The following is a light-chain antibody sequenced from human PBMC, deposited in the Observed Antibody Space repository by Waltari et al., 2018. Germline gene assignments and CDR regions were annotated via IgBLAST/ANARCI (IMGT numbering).Light chain of an antibody. Sequence: QSALTQPRSVSGSPGQSVTLSCTGTSRDVGGSNYVSWYQLHPGKAPQFMVYDASGRPSGVPDRFSGSSSGNTASLTITGAQAEDEADYYCNSRDSSGDQPVIFGGGTKLTVL. CDR1: SRDVGGSNY. J-gene: IGLJ2*01. CDR3: NSRDSSGDQPVI. CDR2: DAS. V-gene: IGLV2-11*01.